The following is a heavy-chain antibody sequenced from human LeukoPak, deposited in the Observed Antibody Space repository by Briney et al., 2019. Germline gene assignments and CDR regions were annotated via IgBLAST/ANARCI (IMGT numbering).Heavy chain of an antibody. Sequence: SETLSLTCAVYGGSFSGYYWSWIRQHPGKGLEWIGYIYYSGSTYYNPSLKSRVTISVDTSKNQFSLKLSSVTAADTAVYYCARDYTPSYYYYYGMDVWGQGTTVTVSS. D-gene: IGHD2-15*01. CDR1: GGSFSGYY. V-gene: IGHV4-31*11. CDR2: IYYSGST. CDR3: ARDYTPSYYYYYGMDV. J-gene: IGHJ6*02.